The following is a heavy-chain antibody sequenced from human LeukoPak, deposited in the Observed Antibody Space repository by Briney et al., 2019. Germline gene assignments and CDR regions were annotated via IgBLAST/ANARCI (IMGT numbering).Heavy chain of an antibody. V-gene: IGHV4-38-2*02. D-gene: IGHD6-19*01. Sequence: SETLSLTCIVSGYSISSGYYWGWIRQPPGKGLEWIGSIFHSGSTYYNPSLKSRVTISVDTSKNQFSLRLSSVTAADTAVYYCAHIAVAGARYFDYWGQGTLVTVSS. CDR3: AHIAVAGARYFDY. J-gene: IGHJ4*02. CDR1: GYSISSGYY. CDR2: IFHSGST.